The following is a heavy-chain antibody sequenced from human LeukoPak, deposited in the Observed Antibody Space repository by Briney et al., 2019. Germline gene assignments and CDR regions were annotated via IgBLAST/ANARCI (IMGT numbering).Heavy chain of an antibody. CDR1: GFMFSSNW. Sequence: GGSLRLSCAASGFMFSSNWMSWVRLAPGKGLEWVANIKEDGTETYYVDSVKGRFTISRDNAKNSLYLQMNSLRVEDTAVYYCARRRYNWNAIDYWGQGTLVTVSS. J-gene: IGHJ4*02. V-gene: IGHV3-7*03. CDR3: ARRRYNWNAIDY. CDR2: IKEDGTET. D-gene: IGHD1-20*01.